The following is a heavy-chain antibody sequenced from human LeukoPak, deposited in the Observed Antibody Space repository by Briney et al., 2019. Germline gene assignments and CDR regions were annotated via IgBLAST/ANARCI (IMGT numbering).Heavy chain of an antibody. V-gene: IGHV3-20*04. J-gene: IGHJ6*03. D-gene: IGHD6-13*01. CDR2: INWNGGST. CDR3: ARGGGYSSSWYVISRIDYYYYYMDV. CDR1: GFTFDDYG. Sequence: GGSLRLSCAASGFTFDDYGMSWVRQAPGKGLEWVSGINWNGGSTGYADSVKGRFTISRDNAKNSLYLQMNSLRAEDTAVYYCARGGGYSSSWYVISRIDYYYYYMDVWGKGTTVTVSS.